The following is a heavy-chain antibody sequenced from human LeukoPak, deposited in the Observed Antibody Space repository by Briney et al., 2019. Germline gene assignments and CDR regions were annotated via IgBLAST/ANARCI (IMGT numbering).Heavy chain of an antibody. V-gene: IGHV3-21*01. CDR3: ARDSVSYYDGGLDY. J-gene: IGHJ4*02. CDR2: ISSGSSYI. D-gene: IGHD3-22*01. Sequence: PGGSLRLSCAASGFTFSSYSMNWVRQAPGKGLEWVSSISSGSSYIYYADSVKGRFTISRDNAKNSLYLQMNSLRAEDTAVYYCARDSVSYYDGGLDYWGQGTLVTVSS. CDR1: GFTFSSYS.